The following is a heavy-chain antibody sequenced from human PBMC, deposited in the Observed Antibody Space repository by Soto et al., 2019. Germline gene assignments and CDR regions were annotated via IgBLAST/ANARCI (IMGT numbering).Heavy chain of an antibody. Sequence: ASVKVSCKASGYIFTTYALHWVRQAPGQRLEWMGWINAGKGNTKYSQKFQDRVTITRDTAASVAYMELSSLASEDTAVYYCARSEVIPEGCDYWGQGTLVTVSS. D-gene: IGHD3-16*02. CDR1: GYIFTTYA. V-gene: IGHV1-3*01. CDR3: ARSEVIPEGCDY. CDR2: INAGKGNT. J-gene: IGHJ4*02.